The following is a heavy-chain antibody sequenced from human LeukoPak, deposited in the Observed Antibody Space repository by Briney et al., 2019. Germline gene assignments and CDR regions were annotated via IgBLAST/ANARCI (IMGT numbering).Heavy chain of an antibody. J-gene: IGHJ5*02. CDR3: ARGADWFDP. D-gene: IGHD4/OR15-4a*01. CDR2: IYSSGST. CDR1: GASFSSYY. V-gene: IGHV4-4*07. Sequence: SETLSLTCTVSGASFSSYYWTWIRQPAGKGLEWIGRIYSSGSTNYNPSLRSRITMSVDTSKNQFSLKLSSVTAADTAVYYCARGADWFDPWGQGTLVTVSS.